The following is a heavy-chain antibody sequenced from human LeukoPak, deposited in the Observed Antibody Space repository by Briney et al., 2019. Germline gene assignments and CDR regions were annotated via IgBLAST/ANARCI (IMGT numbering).Heavy chain of an antibody. CDR3: ARGAPYYDFWSGYYDYNWFDP. CDR2: ISGYNGNR. J-gene: IGHJ5*02. D-gene: IGHD3-3*01. CDR1: DYSFTSYG. V-gene: IGHV1-18*01. Sequence: GASVKVSCKAFDYSFTSYGISWVRQAPGQGLEWMGWISGYNGNRKYAQKLQGRVTMTTDTPTSIAYMELRSLRSDDTAVYYCARGAPYYDFWSGYYDYNWFDPWGQGTLVTVSS.